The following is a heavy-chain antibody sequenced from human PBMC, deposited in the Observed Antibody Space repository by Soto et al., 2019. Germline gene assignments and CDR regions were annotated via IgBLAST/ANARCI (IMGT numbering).Heavy chain of an antibody. CDR1: GYTFTSYD. CDR2: MNPHSGNT. V-gene: IGHV1-8*01. J-gene: IGHJ4*02. D-gene: IGHD5-18*01. CDR3: ARERSYGLDY. Sequence: QVQLVQSGAEVKKPGASVKVSCKASGYTFTSYDINGVRQATGQGLEWMGWMNPHSGNTVYAQKFQGRVTMTRHTSISAAYMELRILRSEDTAVYYCARERSYGLDYWGQGALVTGSS.